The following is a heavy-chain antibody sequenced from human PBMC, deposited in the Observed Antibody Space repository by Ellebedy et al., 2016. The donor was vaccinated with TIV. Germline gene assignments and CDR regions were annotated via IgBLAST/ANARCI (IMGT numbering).Heavy chain of an antibody. CDR3: ARNTPMAEYFDY. CDR1: GYTFTNYA. CDR2: ISAYNGNT. J-gene: IGHJ4*02. V-gene: IGHV1-18*01. Sequence: AASVKVSCKASGYTFTNYAINWVRQAPGQGLEWMGWISAYNGNTNYAQNLQGRVTMTTDTSTSTAYMELRSLRSDDTAVYYCARNTPMAEYFDYWGQGTLVTVSS. D-gene: IGHD5-18*01.